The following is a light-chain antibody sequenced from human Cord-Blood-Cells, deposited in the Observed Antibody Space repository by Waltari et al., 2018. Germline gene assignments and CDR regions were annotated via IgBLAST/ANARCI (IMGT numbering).Light chain of an antibody. V-gene: IGLV2-8*01. Sequence: QSALTQPPSASGSPGQSVTSSCTGTSSDVGGYNYVSWYQPHPGKAPKLMIYEINKRPSGVPDRFSCSKSGNTASLTVSGLQAEDEADYYCSSYAGSNNWVFGGGTKLTVL. J-gene: IGLJ2*01. CDR2: EIN. CDR3: SSYAGSNNWV. CDR1: SSDVGGYNY.